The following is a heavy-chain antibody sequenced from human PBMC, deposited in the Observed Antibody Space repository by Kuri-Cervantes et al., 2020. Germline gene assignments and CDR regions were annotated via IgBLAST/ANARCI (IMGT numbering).Heavy chain of an antibody. D-gene: IGHD6-13*01. CDR1: GYTFTGYY. CDR2: INPNSGGT. V-gene: IGHV1-2*04. CDR3: ARLLKAGSSSWYFEAFPINWFDP. Sequence: ASVKVSCKASGYTFTGYYMHWVRQAPGQGLEWMGWINPNSGGTNYAQKFQGWVAMTRDTSISTAYLQWSSLKASDTAMYYCARLLKAGSSSWYFEAFPINWFDPWGQGTLVTVSS. J-gene: IGHJ5*02.